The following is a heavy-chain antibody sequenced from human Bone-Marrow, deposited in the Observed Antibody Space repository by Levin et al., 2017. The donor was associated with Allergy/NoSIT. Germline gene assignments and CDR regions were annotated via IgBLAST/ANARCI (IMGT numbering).Heavy chain of an antibody. Sequence: GGSLRLSCAASGITLRRYYMHWVRQAPGKGLEYVSGITSNGEETFYANSVKGRFTISRDNSKNTLYLQMVILRAEDMAVYYFAVEGYGSGIYQFDLWGQGTLVIVSS. V-gene: IGHV3-64*01. CDR3: AVEGYGSGIYQFDL. CDR1: GITLRRYY. J-gene: IGHJ5*02. CDR2: ITSNGEET. D-gene: IGHD3-10*01.